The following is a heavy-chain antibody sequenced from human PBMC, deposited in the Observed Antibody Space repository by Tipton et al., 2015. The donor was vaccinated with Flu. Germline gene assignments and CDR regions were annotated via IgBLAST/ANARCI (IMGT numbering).Heavy chain of an antibody. V-gene: IGHV4-34*01. Sequence: TLSLTCTVSGDPLSSGYYWSWIRQPPGKGLEWIGEIHHSGSTNYNPSLKSRVTISADTSKNQFSLRLSSVTAADTAVYYCASKNYYAVGGWSTTDYWGQGTLVTVSS. D-gene: IGHD2-8*02. CDR1: GDPLSSGYY. CDR3: ASKNYYAVGGWSTTDY. CDR2: IHHSGST. J-gene: IGHJ4*02.